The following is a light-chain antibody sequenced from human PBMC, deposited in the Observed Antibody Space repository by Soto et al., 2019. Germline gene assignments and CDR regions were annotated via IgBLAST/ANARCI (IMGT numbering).Light chain of an antibody. J-gene: IGLJ1*01. CDR1: SSSIGGYNV. CDR2: EVS. V-gene: IGLV2-14*02. CDR3: SSYTGSSYV. Sequence: QSALTQPASVSGSPGQSITISCSGTSSSIGGYNVVSWYQQHPGNAPKVIVYEVSKRPSGVPDRFSGSKSGNTASLTVSGLQAEDEANYYCSSYTGSSYVFGTGTKVTVL.